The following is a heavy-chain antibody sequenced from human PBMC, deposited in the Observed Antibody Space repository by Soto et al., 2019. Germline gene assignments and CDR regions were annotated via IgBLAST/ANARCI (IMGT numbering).Heavy chain of an antibody. CDR1: GYTLTSFY. J-gene: IGHJ6*02. Sequence: GASVKVSCKASGYTLTSFYMHWVRQAPGQGLEWMGIINPSAGSSTYAQKFQGRITMTRDTSTSTVYMELSSLRSEDTAVYYCASLLLCSGGSCYSNYYNMDVWGQGTTVTVSS. D-gene: IGHD2-15*01. V-gene: IGHV1-46*01. CDR2: INPSAGSS. CDR3: ASLLLCSGGSCYSNYYNMDV.